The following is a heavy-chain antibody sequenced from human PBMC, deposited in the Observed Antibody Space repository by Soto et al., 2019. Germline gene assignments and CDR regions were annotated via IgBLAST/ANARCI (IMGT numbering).Heavy chain of an antibody. CDR1: GFTFSSYG. D-gene: IGHD6-19*01. CDR2: ISYDGSNK. J-gene: IGHJ4*02. V-gene: IGHV3-30*18. CDR3: AKGGPYSSGWYEVDY. Sequence: GGSLRLSCAASGFTFSSYGMHWVRQAPGKGLEWVAVISYDGSNKYYADSVKGRFTISRDNSKNTLYLQMNSLRAEDTAVYYCAKGGPYSSGWYEVDYWGQGTLVTVSS.